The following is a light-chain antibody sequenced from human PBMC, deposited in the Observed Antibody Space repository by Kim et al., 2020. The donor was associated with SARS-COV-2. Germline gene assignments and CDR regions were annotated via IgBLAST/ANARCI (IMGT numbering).Light chain of an antibody. V-gene: IGKV1-12*01. CDR2: GAS. CDR1: QDINTW. CDR3: QQANSFPPWT. Sequence: IQLTQSPSSVSASVGDRVTITCRASQDINTWLGWYQQKPGKAPKLLIYGASNLQSGVPSRFSGSGSGTDFTLTISRLQPGDCATYYCQQANSFPPWTFGQGTKLEI. J-gene: IGKJ1*01.